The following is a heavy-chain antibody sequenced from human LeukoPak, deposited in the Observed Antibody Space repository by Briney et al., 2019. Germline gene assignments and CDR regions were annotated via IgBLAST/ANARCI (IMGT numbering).Heavy chain of an antibody. D-gene: IGHD3-10*01. CDR2: IKQDGSDK. Sequence: GGSLRLSCAASGFAFSSYWMSWVRQAPGKGLEWVANIKQDGSDKYYVDSVKGRFTISRDNTKDSLYLQMNSLRVEDTAVYYCSRDGLLYYGSETYYNPLFGFDVWGQGTMVTVSS. CDR3: SRDGLLYYGSETYYNPLFGFDV. CDR1: GFAFSSYW. V-gene: IGHV3-7*01. J-gene: IGHJ3*01.